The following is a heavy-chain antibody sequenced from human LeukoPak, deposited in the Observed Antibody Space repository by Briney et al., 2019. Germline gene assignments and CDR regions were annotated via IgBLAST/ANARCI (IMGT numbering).Heavy chain of an antibody. V-gene: IGHV4-39*07. D-gene: IGHD2-15*01. J-gene: IGHJ4*02. CDR2: IHYSGST. Sequence: SETLSLTCTVSGGSITSRTYYWGWIRQPPGKGLEWIGSIHYSGSTYYSPSLKSRVTILVDTSKKQFFLMLRSVTAADTAVYYCTRVECTDGSCYTFDYWGPGTLVIVSS. CDR3: TRVECTDGSCYTFDY. CDR1: GGSITSRTYY.